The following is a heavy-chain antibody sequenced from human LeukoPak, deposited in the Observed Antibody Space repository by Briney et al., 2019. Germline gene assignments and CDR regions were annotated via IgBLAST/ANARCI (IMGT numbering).Heavy chain of an antibody. V-gene: IGHV3-23*01. D-gene: IGHD3-22*01. CDR1: GFTFSSYA. CDR3: AKDLGITMIVVVIGLNDAFDI. Sequence: PGGSLRLSCAASGFTFSSYAMAWVRQAPGKGLEWVSVIGGSGGFTYYANSVKGRFTISRDNSKNTLYLQMNSLRAEDTAVYYCAKDLGITMIVVVIGLNDAFDIWGQGTMVTVSS. CDR2: IGGSGGFT. J-gene: IGHJ3*02.